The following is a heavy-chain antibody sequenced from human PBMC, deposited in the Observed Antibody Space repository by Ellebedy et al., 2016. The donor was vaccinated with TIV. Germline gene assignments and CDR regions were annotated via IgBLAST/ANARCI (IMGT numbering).Heavy chain of an antibody. CDR1: GGSISRSSSY. J-gene: IGHJ5*02. CDR2: IYFNGRT. CDR3: ARWFGELLYVRWFDP. D-gene: IGHD3-10*01. V-gene: IGHV4-39*01. Sequence: GSLRLSCTVSGGSISRSSSYWGWIRQPTGKGLEWLGSIYFNGRTFYNPSLKSRVTIFVDTSKNQFSLKLTSVTVADTAVYYCARWFGELLYVRWFDPWGQGTLVTVSS.